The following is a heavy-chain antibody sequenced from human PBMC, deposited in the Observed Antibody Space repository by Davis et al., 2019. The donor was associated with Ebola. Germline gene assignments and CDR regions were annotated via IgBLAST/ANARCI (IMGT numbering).Heavy chain of an antibody. CDR2: IYYSGST. CDR3: ARSSSGPDWFDP. V-gene: IGHV4-61*01. D-gene: IGHD6-19*01. J-gene: IGHJ5*02. Sequence: SETLSLTCTVSGVSISSGSYYWSWIRQPPGKGLEWIGSIYYSGSTNYNPSLKSRVTISVDTSKNQFSLKLSSVTAADTAVYYCARSSSGPDWFDPWGQGTLVTVSS. CDR1: GVSISSGSYY.